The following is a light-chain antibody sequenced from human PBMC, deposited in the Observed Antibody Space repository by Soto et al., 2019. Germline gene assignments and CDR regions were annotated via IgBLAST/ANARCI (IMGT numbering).Light chain of an antibody. CDR3: SSYTSNSNDV. CDR1: SSDVGSSNG. J-gene: IGLJ1*01. V-gene: IGLV2-18*02. CDR2: DVS. Sequence: QSVLTQPPSVSGSAGQSVTISCTGTSSDVGSSNGVSWYQQPPGTAPKLMIYDVSNRPSGVPDRFSGSKSGNTASLTISGLQAEDEADYYCSSYTSNSNDVFRTGTKVTVL.